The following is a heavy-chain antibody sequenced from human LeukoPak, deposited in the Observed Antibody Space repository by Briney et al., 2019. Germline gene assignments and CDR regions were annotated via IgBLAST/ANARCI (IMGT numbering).Heavy chain of an antibody. D-gene: IGHD3-22*01. V-gene: IGHV4-59*01. J-gene: IGHJ3*02. CDR1: GGSISSYY. CDR2: IYYSGST. Sequence: SETLSLTCTVSGGSISSYYWSWIRQPPGKGLEWIGYIYYSGSTNYNPSLKSRVTISVDTSKNQFSLKLSSVTAADTAVYYCARGWWALYYDSSDYPDAFDIWGQGTMVTVSS. CDR3: ARGWWALYYDSSDYPDAFDI.